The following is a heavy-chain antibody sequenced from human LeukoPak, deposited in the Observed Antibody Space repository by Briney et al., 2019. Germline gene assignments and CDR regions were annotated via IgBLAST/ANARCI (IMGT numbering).Heavy chain of an antibody. D-gene: IGHD4-23*01. CDR3: ARDWAGGNSGYSDY. J-gene: IGHJ4*02. Sequence: GGSLRLSCAASGFTFSSYGMHWVRQAPGKGLEWVAVIWYDGSNKYYADSVKGRFTISRDNSQNTLYVQMDSLRAEDTAVYYCARDWAGGNSGYSDYWGQGTLVTVSS. CDR1: GFTFSSYG. V-gene: IGHV3-33*01. CDR2: IWYDGSNK.